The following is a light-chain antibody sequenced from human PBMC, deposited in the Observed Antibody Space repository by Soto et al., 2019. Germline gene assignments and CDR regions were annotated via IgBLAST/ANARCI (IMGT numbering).Light chain of an antibody. CDR2: EDS. CDR3: QSFDISNVV. CDR1: RGSIASNY. J-gene: IGLJ2*01. V-gene: IGLV6-57*04. Sequence: NFMLTQPHSVSESPGKTVTISCTRSRGSIASNYVQWYQQRPGSAPTPVIYEDSQRPSGVPDRFSGSIDSSSNSASLTISRLKTEDEADYYCQSFDISNVVFGGGTKLTVL.